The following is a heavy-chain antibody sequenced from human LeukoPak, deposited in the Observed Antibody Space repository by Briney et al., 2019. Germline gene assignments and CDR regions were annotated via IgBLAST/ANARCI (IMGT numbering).Heavy chain of an antibody. Sequence: GESLKISCKGSGYSFTSYWIGWVRQMPGKGLEWMGIIYPGDSDTRYSPSFQGQVTISADKSISTAYLQWNSLEASDTAMYYCARQAHFWSVSDYYYYMDVWGKGTTVTVS. J-gene: IGHJ6*03. V-gene: IGHV5-51*01. CDR2: IYPGDSDT. CDR3: ARQAHFWSVSDYYYYMDV. D-gene: IGHD3-3*02. CDR1: GYSFTSYW.